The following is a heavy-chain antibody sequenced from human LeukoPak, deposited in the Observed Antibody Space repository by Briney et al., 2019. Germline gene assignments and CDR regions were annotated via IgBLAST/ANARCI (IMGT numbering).Heavy chain of an antibody. CDR2: IYYSGST. J-gene: IGHJ4*02. Sequence: SETLSLTCTVSGGSISSSSYYSGWIRQPPGKGLEWIGSIYYSGSTYYNPSLKSRVTISVDTSKNQFSLKLSSVTAADTAVYYRARHVRGTTRNYYFDYWGQGTLVTVSS. CDR3: ARHVRGTTRNYYFDY. D-gene: IGHD1-1*01. CDR1: GGSISSSSYY. V-gene: IGHV4-39*01.